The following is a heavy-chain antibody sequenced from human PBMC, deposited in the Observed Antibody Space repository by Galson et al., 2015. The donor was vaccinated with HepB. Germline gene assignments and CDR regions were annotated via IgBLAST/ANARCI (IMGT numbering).Heavy chain of an antibody. D-gene: IGHD3-10*01. CDR2: IRSNANSYAT. CDR3: NRHLGYYGSGSYVYYYYYGMDV. V-gene: IGHV3-73*01. J-gene: IGHJ6*02. Sequence: SLRLSCAASGFTFSGSAMHWVRQASGKGLEWVGRIRSNANSYATAYAASVKGRFTISRDDSKSTAYLQMNSLKTEDTAVYYCNRHLGYYGSGSYVYYYYYGMDVWGQGTTVTVSS. CDR1: GFTFSGSA.